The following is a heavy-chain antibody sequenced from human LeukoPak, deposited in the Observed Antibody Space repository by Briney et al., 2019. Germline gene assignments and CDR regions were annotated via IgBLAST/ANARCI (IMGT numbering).Heavy chain of an antibody. CDR1: RITFGDYA. Sequence: AGGSLRLSCTASRITFGDYAMSWVRQAPGKGLEWVGFVGRKAYDGTTEYAASVKGRFTISRDDSKGIAYLQMNSLKTEDTAVYYCTRAWGSLEKGYDSSGYHHYSYYYYMDVWGKGTTVTVSS. J-gene: IGHJ6*03. CDR3: TRAWGSLEKGYDSSGYHHYSYYYYMDV. V-gene: IGHV3-49*04. CDR2: VGRKAYDGTT. D-gene: IGHD3-22*01.